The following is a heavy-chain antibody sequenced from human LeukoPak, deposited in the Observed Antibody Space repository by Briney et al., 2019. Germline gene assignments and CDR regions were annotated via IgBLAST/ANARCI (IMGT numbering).Heavy chain of an antibody. V-gene: IGHV1-69*13. CDR1: GGTFSSYA. D-gene: IGHD2-15*01. Sequence: SVKVSCKASGGTFSSYAISWVRQAPGQGLEWMGGIIPIFGTANYAQKFQGRVTITADESTSTAYMELSSLRSEDTAAYYCARRSLKGLQFDPWGQGPLVTVSS. J-gene: IGHJ5*02. CDR3: ARRSLKGLQFDP. CDR2: IIPIFGTA.